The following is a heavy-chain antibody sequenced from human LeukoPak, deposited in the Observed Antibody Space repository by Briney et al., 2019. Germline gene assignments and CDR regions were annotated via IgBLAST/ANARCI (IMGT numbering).Heavy chain of an antibody. Sequence: PGGSLRLSCAASGFIFSSYGMHWVRQAPGKGLEWVAVIWYDGSNKYYADSVKGRFTISRDNSKNTLYLQMNSLRAEDTAVYYCARDGLRSGWDSYYFDYWGQGTLVTVSS. D-gene: IGHD6-19*01. V-gene: IGHV3-33*01. CDR3: ARDGLRSGWDSYYFDY. CDR1: GFIFSSYG. J-gene: IGHJ4*02. CDR2: IWYDGSNK.